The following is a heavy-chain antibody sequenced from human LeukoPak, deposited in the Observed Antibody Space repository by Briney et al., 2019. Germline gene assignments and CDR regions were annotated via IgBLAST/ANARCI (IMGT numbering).Heavy chain of an antibody. J-gene: IGHJ4*02. D-gene: IGHD3-10*01. Sequence: PGGSLRLSCAASGLTFSSSAMSWVRQAPGNWLEWVSAISGSGGSTYYADSVKGRFTISRDNSKNTLYLQMNSLRAEDTAVYYCAKDMMARGVTYYFDYWGQGTLVTVSS. CDR3: AKDMMARGVTYYFDY. CDR2: ISGSGGST. V-gene: IGHV3-23*01. CDR1: GLTFSSSA.